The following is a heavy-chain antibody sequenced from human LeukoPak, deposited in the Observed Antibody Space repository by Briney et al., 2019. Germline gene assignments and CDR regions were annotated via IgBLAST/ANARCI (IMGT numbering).Heavy chain of an antibody. CDR1: GFIFSNHE. CDR2: ISSTGRTI. CDR3: ARTLIAAVDASKNWLDP. J-gene: IGHJ5*02. Sequence: GGSLRLSCAAFGFIFSNHEMNWVRQAPGKGLQWVSYISSTGRTIYYADSVKGRFTVSRDNAKNSLYLQMNSLRAEDTAVCYCARTLIAAVDASKNWLDPWGQGTLVTVSS. D-gene: IGHD6-13*01. V-gene: IGHV3-48*03.